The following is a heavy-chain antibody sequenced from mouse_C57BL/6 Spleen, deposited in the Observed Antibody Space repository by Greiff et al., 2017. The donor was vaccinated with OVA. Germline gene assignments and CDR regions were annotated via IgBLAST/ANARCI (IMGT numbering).Heavy chain of an antibody. J-gene: IGHJ2*01. D-gene: IGHD2-3*01. Sequence: VKLVESGPGLVAPSQSLSITCTVSGFSLTSYAISWVRQPPGKGLEWLGVIWTGGGTNYNSALKSRLSISKDNSKSQVFLKMNSLQTDDTARYYCARNPIYDGVLRDFDYWGQGTTLTVSS. V-gene: IGHV2-9-1*01. CDR2: IWTGGGT. CDR1: GFSLTSYA. CDR3: ARNPIYDGVLRDFDY.